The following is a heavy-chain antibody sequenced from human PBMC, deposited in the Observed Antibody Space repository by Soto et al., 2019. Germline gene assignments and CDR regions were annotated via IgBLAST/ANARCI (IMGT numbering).Heavy chain of an antibody. CDR3: ARISGGQELRAIDV. Sequence: SGTLSLTCRDSGNSLNGYYWSWVRQSAGKTLEWIGRLYVTGITNYNPSLKSRVSMSVDASKNQFSLNLGSVTAADTATYFCARISGGQELRAIDVWGPGIKVTVS. CDR2: LYVTGIT. J-gene: IGHJ3*01. V-gene: IGHV4-4*07. CDR1: GNSLNGYY. D-gene: IGHD2-15*01.